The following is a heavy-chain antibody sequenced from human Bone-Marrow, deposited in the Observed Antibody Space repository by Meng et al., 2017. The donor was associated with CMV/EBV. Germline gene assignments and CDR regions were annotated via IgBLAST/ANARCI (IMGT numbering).Heavy chain of an antibody. J-gene: IGHJ4*02. V-gene: IGHV2-5*02. D-gene: IGHD3-3*01. CDR1: GFSLSTSGVG. CDR2: IYWDDDK. Sequence: MESGPTLDKPQPTLKLTRTFSGFSLSTSGVGVGWIRQPTGKALEWLAIIYWDDDKRYSPSLESRLTITKDTSKNQVVLTMTNMDPVDTATYYCAHTTIFGAVIDYWGQGPLVTVSS. CDR3: AHTTIFGAVIDY.